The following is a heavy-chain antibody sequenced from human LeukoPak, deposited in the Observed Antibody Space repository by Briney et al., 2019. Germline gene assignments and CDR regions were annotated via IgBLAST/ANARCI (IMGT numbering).Heavy chain of an antibody. Sequence: PSETLSLTCAVYGGSFSGYYWGWIRQPPGKGLEWIGSIYYSGSTYYNPSLKSRVTISVDTSKNQFSLKLSSVTAADMAVYYCARRPLDTLTFRYSGRPEDYWGQGTLVTVSS. J-gene: IGHJ4*02. CDR3: ARRPLDTLTFRYSGRPEDY. D-gene: IGHD5-12*01. CDR2: IYYSGST. V-gene: IGHV4-34*01. CDR1: GGSFSGYY.